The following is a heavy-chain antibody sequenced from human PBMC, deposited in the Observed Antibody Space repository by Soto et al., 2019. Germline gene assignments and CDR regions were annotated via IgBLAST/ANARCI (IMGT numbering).Heavy chain of an antibody. Sequence: ASVKVSCKASGYTFTGYYTHWVRQAPGQGLEWMGWINPNSGGTNYAQKFQGWVTMTRDTSISTAYMELSRLRSDDTAVYYCARAFPDYDDSTYYFDYWGQGTLVTVS. J-gene: IGHJ4*02. D-gene: IGHD3-22*01. CDR1: GYTFTGYY. V-gene: IGHV1-2*04. CDR3: ARAFPDYDDSTYYFDY. CDR2: INPNSGGT.